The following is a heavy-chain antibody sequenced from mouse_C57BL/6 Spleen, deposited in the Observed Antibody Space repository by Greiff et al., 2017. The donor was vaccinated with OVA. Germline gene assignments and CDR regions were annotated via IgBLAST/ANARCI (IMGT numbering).Heavy chain of an antibody. CDR1: GYAFSSSW. J-gene: IGHJ1*03. CDR3: ARSRGNYARYFDV. CDR2: IYPGDGDT. Sequence: VQLKESGPELVKPGASVKISCKASGYAFSSSWMNWVKQRPGKGLEWIGRIYPGDGDTNYNGKFKGKATLTADKSSSTAYMQLSSLTSEDSAVYFCARSRGNYARYFDVWGTGTTVTVSS. D-gene: IGHD2-1*01. V-gene: IGHV1-82*01.